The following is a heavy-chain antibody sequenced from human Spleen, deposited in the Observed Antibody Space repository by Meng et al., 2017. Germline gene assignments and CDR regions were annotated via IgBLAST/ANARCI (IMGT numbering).Heavy chain of an antibody. CDR3: AREAWSRGYFDL. J-gene: IGHJ2*01. CDR2: IYHSGTT. V-gene: IGHV4-4*02. Sequence: QVHRQGSGQGRVKPSGTLSLTCAVSGGSISSSNWWSWVRQPPGKGLEWIGDIYHSGTTNYNPSLKSRVTISVDKSKNQFYLKLSSVTAADTAVYYCAREAWSRGYFDLWGRGTLVTVSS. CDR1: GGSISSSNW.